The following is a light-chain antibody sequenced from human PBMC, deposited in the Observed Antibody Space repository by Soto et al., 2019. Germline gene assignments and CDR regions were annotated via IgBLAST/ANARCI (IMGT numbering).Light chain of an antibody. Sequence: DIQMTQSPSTLSASVGDRVTITCRASQSISSWLAWYQQKPGKAPKLLIYKASSLQSGVPSRFSGSGSGTEFTLTISSLEPDDFEPYYCQQYNSYSTFGQGTKVEIK. CDR3: QQYNSYST. CDR2: KAS. CDR1: QSISSW. J-gene: IGKJ1*01. V-gene: IGKV1-5*03.